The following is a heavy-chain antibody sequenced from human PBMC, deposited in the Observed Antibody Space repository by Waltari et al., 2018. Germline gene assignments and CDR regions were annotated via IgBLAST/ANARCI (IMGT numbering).Heavy chain of an antibody. Sequence: EVQLLESGGGLVQPGGSLRLSCAASGFIFSGYAFNCARQAPGKGLEWVSFISGSGGSTSYADSVKGRFTISRDNSKKTLYLQINSLRGEDAAVYYCANLGAAMRVYSFDGLDVWGQGTTVTVSS. D-gene: IGHD2-2*01. CDR2: ISGSGGST. V-gene: IGHV3-23*01. CDR3: ANLGAAMRVYSFDGLDV. CDR1: GFIFSGYA. J-gene: IGHJ6*02.